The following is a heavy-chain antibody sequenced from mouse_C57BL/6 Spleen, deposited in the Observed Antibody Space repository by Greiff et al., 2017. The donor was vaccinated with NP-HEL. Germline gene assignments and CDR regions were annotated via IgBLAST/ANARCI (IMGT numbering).Heavy chain of an antibody. V-gene: IGHV1-80*01. D-gene: IGHD2-2*01. CDR1: GYAFSSYW. J-gene: IGHJ2*01. Sequence: QVQLQQSGAELVKPGASVKLSCKASGYAFSSYWMNWVKQRPGKGLEWIGQIYPGNGDTNYNGKFKGKATLTADKSSSTAYMQLSSLTSEDSAVYFCATFYYGSLDYWGQGTTLTVSS. CDR3: ATFYYGSLDY. CDR2: IYPGNGDT.